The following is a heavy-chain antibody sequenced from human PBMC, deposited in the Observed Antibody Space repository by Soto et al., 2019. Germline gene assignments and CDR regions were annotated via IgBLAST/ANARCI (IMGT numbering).Heavy chain of an antibody. CDR3: ATCQLGEYYYAMDI. D-gene: IGHD7-27*01. CDR1: GDSITTYKW. J-gene: IGHJ6*02. V-gene: IGHV4-4*02. Sequence: TLSLTCDVSGDSITTYKWWTWVRQTPGKGLEWIGEIYDSGNTRYNPSLKSRVTISKDTSKNELSLKLNSVTVADTAVYYCATCQLGEYYYAMDIWGQGTTVTVSS. CDR2: IYDSGNT.